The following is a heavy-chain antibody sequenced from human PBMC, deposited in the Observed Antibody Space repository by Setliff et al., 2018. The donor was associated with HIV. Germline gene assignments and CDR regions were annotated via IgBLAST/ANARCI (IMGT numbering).Heavy chain of an antibody. D-gene: IGHD3-10*01. J-gene: IGHJ4*02. CDR1: GGSISIGGYY. V-gene: IGHV4-31*03. CDR2: IYHNGST. Sequence: SETLSLTCTVSGGSISIGGYYWGWIRQHPGKGLEWIGYIYHNGSTYYNPSLKSRVMISVETSKNQFSLRLTSVTAADTAVYYCARDSRGSGNFDFWGQGTLVTVSS. CDR3: ARDSRGSGNFDF.